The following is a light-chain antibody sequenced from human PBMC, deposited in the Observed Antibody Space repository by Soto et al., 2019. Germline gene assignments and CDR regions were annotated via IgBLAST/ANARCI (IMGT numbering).Light chain of an antibody. CDR3: QQRSNWQRT. CDR2: DAS. V-gene: IGKV3-11*01. Sequence: EIVLTQSPATLSLSPGERATLSCRASQSVSSYLAWYQQKPGQAPRLLIYDASNRATGIPARFSGSGSGTDFTRTISSLEPEDFAVYYCQQRSNWQRTFGQGTKVEIK. J-gene: IGKJ1*01. CDR1: QSVSSY.